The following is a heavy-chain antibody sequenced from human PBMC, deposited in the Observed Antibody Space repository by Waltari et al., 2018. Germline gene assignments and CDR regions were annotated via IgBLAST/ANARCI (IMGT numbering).Heavy chain of an antibody. CDR3: ARDRGRGLYLDT. V-gene: IGHV4-4*02. J-gene: IGHJ4*02. CDR1: NG. D-gene: IGHD2-15*01. CDR2: VHHSGRI. Sequence: NGGGWGRQSPQKGVGWIGQVHHSGRINYNPSFACRVIISGDMPNNHFSRKVTSATAADTAVYYCARDRGRGLYLDTWGPGVLVTVSP.